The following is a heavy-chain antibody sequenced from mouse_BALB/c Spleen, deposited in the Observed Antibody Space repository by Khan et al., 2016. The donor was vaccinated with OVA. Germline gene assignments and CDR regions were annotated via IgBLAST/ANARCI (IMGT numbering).Heavy chain of an antibody. CDR1: GFSLTNYG. Sequence: QVQLKESGPGLVAPSQSLSITCTVSGFSLTNYGVHWLRQPPGKGLEWLGVIWAGGSTNYNSAIMSRLSISKDNTKGQVFLKTNRLQTDDTSMYYCASLYGNAPDWAQGTLVTVSA. J-gene: IGHJ3*01. CDR2: IWAGGST. D-gene: IGHD2-1*01. V-gene: IGHV2-9*02. CDR3: ASLYGNAPD.